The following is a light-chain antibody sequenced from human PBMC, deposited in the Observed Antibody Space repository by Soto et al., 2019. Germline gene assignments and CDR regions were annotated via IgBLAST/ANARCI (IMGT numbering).Light chain of an antibody. CDR3: QQYNRWPLT. Sequence: DIQMTQSPSTLSGSVGDRVTITCRASQTISSWLAWYQQKPGKAPKLLIYKASTLQSGVPSRFSGSGSGTDFTLTISNLQSEDFALYYCQQYNRWPLTFGQGTKV. CDR2: KAS. J-gene: IGKJ1*01. V-gene: IGKV1-5*03. CDR1: QTISSW.